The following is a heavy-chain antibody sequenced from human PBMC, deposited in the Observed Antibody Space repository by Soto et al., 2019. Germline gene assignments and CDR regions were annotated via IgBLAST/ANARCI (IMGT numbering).Heavy chain of an antibody. CDR1: GFTFTSSA. CDR2: IVVGRGNT. CDR3: MFLGDIVVVPAAILSKGDFDY. D-gene: IGHD2-2*01. V-gene: IGHV1-58*02. Sequence: SVKVSCKASGFTFTSSAMQWVRQARGQRLEWIGWIVVGRGNTNYAQKFQERVTITRDTSTSTVYMELSSLRSEDTAVYYCMFLGDIVVVPAAILSKGDFDYWGQGTLVTVSS. J-gene: IGHJ4*02.